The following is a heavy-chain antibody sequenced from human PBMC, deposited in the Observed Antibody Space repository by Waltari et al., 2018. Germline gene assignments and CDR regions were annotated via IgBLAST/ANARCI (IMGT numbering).Heavy chain of an antibody. J-gene: IGHJ3*02. CDR2: FEPEDGET. D-gene: IGHD3-3*01. V-gene: IGHV1-24*01. CDR1: GYTLTELS. Sequence: QVQLVQSGAEVKKPGASVKVSCKVSGYTLTELSMHWVRQAPGKGLEWMGGFEPEDGETIYAHKFQGRVTMTEDTSTDTAYMELSSLRSEDTAVYYCATHRGVTYYDFWSGYGAFDIWGQGTMVTVSS. CDR3: ATHRGVTYYDFWSGYGAFDI.